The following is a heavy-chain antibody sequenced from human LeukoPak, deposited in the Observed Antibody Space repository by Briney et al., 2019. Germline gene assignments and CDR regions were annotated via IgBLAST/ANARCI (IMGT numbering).Heavy chain of an antibody. D-gene: IGHD6-13*01. CDR2: ISHSGST. CDR3: ARDKRAAGSTVFDY. CDR1: GGSISSSYL. J-gene: IGHJ4*02. V-gene: IGHV4-4*02. Sequence: SETLSLTCAVSGGSISSSYLWSWVRQPPGKGLEWIGEISHSGSTNYNPSLKSRVTISVDKYKNQFSLNLSSVSAADTAVYYCARDKRAAGSTVFDYWGQGTLVIVSS.